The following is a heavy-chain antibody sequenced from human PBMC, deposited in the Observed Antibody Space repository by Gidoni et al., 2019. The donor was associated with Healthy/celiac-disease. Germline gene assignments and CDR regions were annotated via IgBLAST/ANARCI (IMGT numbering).Heavy chain of an antibody. Sequence: QVQLQQWGAGLLKPSETLSLTCAVYGGSFSGYYWSWIRQPPGKGLEWIGEINHSGSTNYNPSLKSRVTISVDTSKNQFSLKLSSVTAADTAVYYCARGSHIARWFDPWGQGTLVTVSS. CDR3: ARGSHIARWFDP. V-gene: IGHV4-34*01. CDR1: GGSFSGYY. J-gene: IGHJ5*02. D-gene: IGHD2-21*01. CDR2: INHSGST.